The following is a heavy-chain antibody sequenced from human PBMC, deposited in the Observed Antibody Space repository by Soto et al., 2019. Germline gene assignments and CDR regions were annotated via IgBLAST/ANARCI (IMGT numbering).Heavy chain of an antibody. CDR3: ARTGEYDSIPYYYADF. CDR2: ISLYSDGT. CDR1: GYTFSNYG. D-gene: IGHD2-21*01. V-gene: IGHV1-18*01. J-gene: IGHJ4*01. Sequence: ASVKVSCKTSGYTFSNYGITWVRQAPGQPLEWLGWISLYSDGTNYAQKFQGRVSMTTDTSTSTAYLELRSLRSDDTAVYYCARTGEYDSIPYYYADFWGQGTLVTVSS.